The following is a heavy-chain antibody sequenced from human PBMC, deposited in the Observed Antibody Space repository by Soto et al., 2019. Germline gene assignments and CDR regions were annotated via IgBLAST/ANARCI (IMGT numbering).Heavy chain of an antibody. D-gene: IGHD5-12*01. J-gene: IGHJ4*02. CDR1: RYTFTDYY. CDR3: ARAGLTTLELATIY. CDR2: INANSGVA. Sequence: GASVKVSCKASRYTFTDYYVHWVRQSPGQGLEWMGWINANSGVAKFPQKFQSRVIMTRDTSISTVYMELSRLTSDDTAVYYCARAGLTTLELATIYWGQGTQVTVSS. V-gene: IGHV1-2*02.